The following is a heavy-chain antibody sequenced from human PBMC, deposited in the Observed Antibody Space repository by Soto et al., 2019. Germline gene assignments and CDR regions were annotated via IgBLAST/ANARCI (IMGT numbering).Heavy chain of an antibody. CDR2: IYYSGST. D-gene: IGHD3-9*01. CDR1: GGSISSGDYY. V-gene: IGHV4-30-4*01. J-gene: IGHJ4*02. CDR3: ARQDILTGVHY. Sequence: SETLYLTCTFSGGSISSGDYYWSWIRQPPGKGLEWIGYIYYSGSTYYNPSLKSRVTISVDTSKNQFSLKLSSVTAADTAVYYCARQDILTGVHYWGQGTLVTVPS.